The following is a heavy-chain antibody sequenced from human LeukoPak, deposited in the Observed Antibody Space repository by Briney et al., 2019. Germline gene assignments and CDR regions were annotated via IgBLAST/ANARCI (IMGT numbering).Heavy chain of an antibody. CDR3: ARQYYYDSSGYYDGFGY. D-gene: IGHD3-22*01. V-gene: IGHV5-51*01. CDR1: GYSFTSFW. J-gene: IGHJ4*02. CDR2: IYPGDSDT. Sequence: GESLKISCKGSGYSFTSFWIGWVRPMPGKGLEWMGIIYPGDSDTRYSPSFQGQVTISADKSISTAYLQWSSLKASDTAMYYCARQYYYDSSGYYDGFGYWGQGTLVTVSS.